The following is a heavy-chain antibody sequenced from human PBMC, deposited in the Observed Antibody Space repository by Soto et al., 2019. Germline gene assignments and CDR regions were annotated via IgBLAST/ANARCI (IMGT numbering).Heavy chain of an antibody. D-gene: IGHD6-19*01. Sequence: ASETLSLTCAVYGGSFSGYYWSWIRQPPGKGLEWIGEINHSGSTNYNPSLKSRVTISVDTSKNQFSLKLSSVTAADTAVYYCARGISSSGWYNWFDPWGQGTLVTVSS. CDR1: GGSFSGYY. V-gene: IGHV4-34*01. CDR3: ARGISSSGWYNWFDP. J-gene: IGHJ5*02. CDR2: INHSGST.